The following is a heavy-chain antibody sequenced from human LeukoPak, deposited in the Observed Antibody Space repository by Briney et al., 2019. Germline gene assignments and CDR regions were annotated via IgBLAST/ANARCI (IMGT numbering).Heavy chain of an antibody. CDR1: GYTFSTYY. Sequence: ASVKVSCKASGYTFSTYYIQWVRQAPGQGLEWMGIINPSGGSTSYAQKFQGRVTMTRDTSTSTVYMELTSLRSEDTAVFYCARARDYGDYVFDYWGQGTLVTVSS. CDR2: INPSGGST. V-gene: IGHV1-46*01. D-gene: IGHD4-17*01. J-gene: IGHJ4*02. CDR3: ARARDYGDYVFDY.